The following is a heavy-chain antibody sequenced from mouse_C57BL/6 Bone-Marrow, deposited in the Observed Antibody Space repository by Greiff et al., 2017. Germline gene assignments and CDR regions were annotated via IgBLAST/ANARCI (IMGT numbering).Heavy chain of an antibody. CDR3: ARRGLLRHFDV. V-gene: IGHV5-15*04. D-gene: IGHD1-2*01. CDR1: GFTFSDYG. Sequence: EVKLMESGGGLVQPGGSLKLSCAASGFTFSDYGMAWVRQAPRKGPEWVAFISNLAYSIYYADTVTGRFTISRENAKNTLYLEMSSLRSEDTAMYYCARRGLLRHFDVWGTGTTVTVSS. J-gene: IGHJ1*03. CDR2: ISNLAYSI.